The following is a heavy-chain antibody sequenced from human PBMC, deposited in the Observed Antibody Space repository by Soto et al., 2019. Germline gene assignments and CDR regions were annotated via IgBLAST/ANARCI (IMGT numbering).Heavy chain of an antibody. D-gene: IGHD3-10*01. V-gene: IGHV3-23*01. CDR1: GFTFSSYA. CDR3: ANPGAITMVRGTSMDV. CDR2: ISGSGGST. Sequence: GGSLRLSCAASGFTFSSYAMSWVRQAPGQGLEWVSAISGSGGSTYYADSVKGRFTISRDNSKNTLYLQMNSLRAEDTAVYYCANPGAITMVRGTSMDVWGQGTTVTVSS. J-gene: IGHJ6*02.